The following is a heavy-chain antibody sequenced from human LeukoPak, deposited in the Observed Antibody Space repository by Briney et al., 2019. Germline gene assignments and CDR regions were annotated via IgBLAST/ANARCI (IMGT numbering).Heavy chain of an antibody. CDR2: MNPNSGNT. CDR1: GYTFTSYG. D-gene: IGHD5-18*01. V-gene: IGHV1-8*03. CDR3: ARGSIGHLWLNYYYYMDV. J-gene: IGHJ6*03. Sequence: ASVKVSCKASGYTFTSYGINWVRQATGQGLEWMGWMNPNSGNTGYAQKFQGRVTITRNTSISTAYMELSSLRSEDTAVYYCARGSIGHLWLNYYYYMDVWGKGTTVTVSS.